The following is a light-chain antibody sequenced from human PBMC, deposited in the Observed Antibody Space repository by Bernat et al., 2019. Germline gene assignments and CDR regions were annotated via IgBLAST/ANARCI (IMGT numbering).Light chain of an antibody. CDR1: QSVSSN. CDR2: GAS. CDR3: QQYNNWPRT. Sequence: EIVMTQSPATLSVSPGERATLSCRASQSVSSNLAWYQQKPGQAPRLLLYGASTRATGIPARFSGSGSGTEFTLNISSLQSEDFAVYYCQQYNNWPRTFGQGTKLEI. J-gene: IGKJ2*01. V-gene: IGKV3D-15*01.